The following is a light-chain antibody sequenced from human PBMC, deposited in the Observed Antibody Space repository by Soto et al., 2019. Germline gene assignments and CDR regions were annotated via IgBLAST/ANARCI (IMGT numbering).Light chain of an antibody. CDR2: TVT. V-gene: IGLV2-11*01. CDR3: CSYAGSSSYV. Sequence: QSALTQPRSVSGSPGQSVTISCTGTSSDIGGYNYVSWYQQHPGKAPKLMIYTVTKRPSGVPDRFSGSKSDNTASLTISGLQADDEADYYCCSYAGSSSYVFXTGTKVTVL. CDR1: SSDIGGYNY. J-gene: IGLJ1*01.